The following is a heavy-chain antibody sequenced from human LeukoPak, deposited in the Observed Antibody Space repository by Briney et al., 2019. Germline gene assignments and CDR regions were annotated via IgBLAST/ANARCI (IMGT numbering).Heavy chain of an antibody. V-gene: IGHV4-34*01. D-gene: IGHD6-13*01. CDR3: TGSSWPSDY. Sequence: ETLSLTCAVYGGSFSGYYWSWIRQPPGKGLEWIGEINHSGSTNYNPSLKSRVTISVDTSKNQFSLKLSSVTAADTAVYYCTGSSWPSDYWGQGTLVTVSS. CDR1: GGSFSGYY. CDR2: INHSGST. J-gene: IGHJ4*02.